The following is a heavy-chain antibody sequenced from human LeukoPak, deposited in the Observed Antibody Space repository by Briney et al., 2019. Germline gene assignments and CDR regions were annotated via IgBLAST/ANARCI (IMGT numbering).Heavy chain of an antibody. CDR1: GFNFNNYG. Sequence: GGSLRLSCAASGFNFNNYGMHWVRRTPGKGLEWVAFIRDDGTNKYYADSVKGRFTISRDNSKNTLYLQMNSLRAEDTAVYYCAKMAGIAAAGIRYWGQGTLVTVSS. D-gene: IGHD6-13*01. CDR2: IRDDGTNK. V-gene: IGHV3-30*02. J-gene: IGHJ4*02. CDR3: AKMAGIAAAGIRY.